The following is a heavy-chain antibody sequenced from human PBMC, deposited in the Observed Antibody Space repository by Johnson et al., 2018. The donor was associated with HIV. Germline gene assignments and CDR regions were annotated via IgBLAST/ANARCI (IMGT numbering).Heavy chain of an antibody. CDR2: IGTAGDT. J-gene: IGHJ3*01. Sequence: VQLVESGGGLTQPGGSLRLSCAASGFTFSSYDMHWVRQATGKGLEWVSTIGTAGDTYYPGSVKGRFTISRDNSKNTLYLQMTSPRQDDTAVYSCYCTAHFGAGSESKGTFDAWGQGTMVTVSS. CDR3: YCTAHFGAGSESKGTFDA. CDR1: GFTFSSYD. V-gene: IGHV3-13*01. D-gene: IGHD3-10*01.